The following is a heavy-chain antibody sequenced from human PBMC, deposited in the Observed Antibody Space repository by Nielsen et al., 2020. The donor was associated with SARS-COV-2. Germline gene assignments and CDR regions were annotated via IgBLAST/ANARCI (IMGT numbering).Heavy chain of an antibody. V-gene: IGHV3-11*01. Sequence: RGSLRLSCAASGFTFSDYYMSWIRQAPGKGLEWVSYISSSGSTIYYADSVKGRFTISRDNSKNTLYLQMNSLRAEDTAVYYCAKGDTAMATDWYFDLWGRGTLVTVSS. CDR2: ISSSGSTI. CDR1: GFTFSDYY. CDR3: AKGDTAMATDWYFDL. J-gene: IGHJ2*01. D-gene: IGHD5-18*01.